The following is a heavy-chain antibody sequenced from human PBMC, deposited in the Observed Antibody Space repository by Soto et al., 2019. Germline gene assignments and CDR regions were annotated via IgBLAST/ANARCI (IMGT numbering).Heavy chain of an antibody. J-gene: IGHJ5*02. D-gene: IGHD2-15*01. Sequence: EVQLVESGGGLVQPGGSLRLSYAASGFTFSSYSMNWVRQAPGKGLEWVSYISSSSSTIYYADSVKGRFTISRDNAKNSLYLQMNSLRDEDTAVYYCARDPLVVVAATSWFDPWGQGTLVTVSS. CDR2: ISSSSSTI. V-gene: IGHV3-48*02. CDR1: GFTFSSYS. CDR3: ARDPLVVVAATSWFDP.